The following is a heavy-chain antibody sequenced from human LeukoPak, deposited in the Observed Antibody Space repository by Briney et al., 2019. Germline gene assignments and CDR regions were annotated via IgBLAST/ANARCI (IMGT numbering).Heavy chain of an antibody. J-gene: IGHJ4*02. D-gene: IGHD6-19*01. CDR3: ARDLGISGWYAPPLGYFDY. V-gene: IGHV1-2*02. Sequence: ASVKVSCKASGYTFTSYYMHWVRQAPGQGLEGMGWINPKSGGTNFAQKFQGRVTLTRDTSISTTYMELGRLTSDDTAVYYCARDLGISGWYAPPLGYFDYWGQGTLVTVSS. CDR1: GYTFTSYY. CDR2: INPKSGGT.